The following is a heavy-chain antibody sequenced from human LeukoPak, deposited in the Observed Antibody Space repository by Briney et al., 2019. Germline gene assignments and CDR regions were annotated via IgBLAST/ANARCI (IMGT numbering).Heavy chain of an antibody. V-gene: IGHV3-21*01. D-gene: IGHD5-18*01. J-gene: IGHJ5*02. Sequence: PGGSLRLSCAASGFTFSSYSMNWVRQAPGKGLEWVSSISSSSSYIYYADSVKGRFTISRDNAKNSLYLQMNSLRAEDTAVYYCARDRIDTAMVTDWLDPWGQGTLVTVSS. CDR3: ARDRIDTAMVTDWLDP. CDR2: ISSSSSYI. CDR1: GFTFSSYS.